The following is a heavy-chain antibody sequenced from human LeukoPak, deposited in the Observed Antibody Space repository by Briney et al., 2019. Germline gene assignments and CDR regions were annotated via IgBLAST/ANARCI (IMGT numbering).Heavy chain of an antibody. CDR3: ARAWWYYYYGMDV. CDR2: INHSGST. J-gene: IGHJ6*02. Sequence: SETLSLTCAVYGGSFSGYYWSWIRQPPGKGLEWIGEINHSGSTNYNPSLKSRVTISVDTSKNKFSLKLSSVTAADTAVYYCARAWWYYYYGMDVWGQGTTVTVSS. CDR1: GGSFSGYY. D-gene: IGHD2-15*01. V-gene: IGHV4-34*01.